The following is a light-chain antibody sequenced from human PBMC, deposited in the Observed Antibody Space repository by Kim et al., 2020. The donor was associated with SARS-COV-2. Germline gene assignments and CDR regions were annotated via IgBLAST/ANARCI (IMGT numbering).Light chain of an antibody. J-gene: IGKJ4*01. CDR3: QQYGTTPLT. CDR2: GAS. Sequence: SPGETATLSCRASQSIRSALLAWYQQRPGQAPRLLMSGASIRATGIPDRFSGSGSGTDFTLTISRLETDDFAVYYCQQYGTTPLTFGGGTKVDIK. CDR1: QSIRSAL. V-gene: IGKV3-20*01.